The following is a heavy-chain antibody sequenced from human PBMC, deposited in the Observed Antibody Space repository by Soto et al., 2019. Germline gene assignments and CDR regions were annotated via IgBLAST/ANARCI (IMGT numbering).Heavy chain of an antibody. CDR2: IYSGGVT. V-gene: IGHV3-66*01. Sequence: EVQLVESGGGLVQPGGSLRLSCAASGFTVSNNYMCWVRQAPRKGLEWVSLIYSGGVTHYADSVRGRFTISRDNSRNTLYLQMNSLRADDTAVYYCAKRGTTVTTSLWYWGQGTLVTVSS. CDR3: AKRGTTVTTSLWY. D-gene: IGHD4-17*01. CDR1: GFTVSNNY. J-gene: IGHJ4*02.